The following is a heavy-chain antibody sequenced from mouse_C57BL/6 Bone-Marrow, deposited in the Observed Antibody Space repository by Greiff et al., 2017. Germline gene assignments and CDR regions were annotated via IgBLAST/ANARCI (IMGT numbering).Heavy chain of an antibody. CDR1: GYTFTSYG. V-gene: IGHV1-81*01. D-gene: IGHD3-2*02. J-gene: IGHJ2*01. Sequence: QVQLKESGAELARPGASVKLSCKASGYTFTSYGISWVKQRTGQGLELIGEIYPRSGNTYYNEKFKGKATLTADKSSSTAYMELRSLTSEDSAVYFRAKRAQAYYSDYWGQSTTLTVST. CDR2: IYPRSGNT. CDR3: AKRAQAYYSDY.